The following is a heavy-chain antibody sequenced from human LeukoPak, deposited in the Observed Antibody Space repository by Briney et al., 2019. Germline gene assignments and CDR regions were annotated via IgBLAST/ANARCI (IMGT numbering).Heavy chain of an antibody. Sequence: SETLSLTCTVSGGSISSSSYYWGWIRQPPGKGLEWIGSIYYSGSTYYNPSLKSRVTISVDTSKNQFSLKLSSVTAADTAVYYCARQAGYSRGWLGYYYYYMDVWGKGTTVTISS. CDR3: ARQAGYSRGWLGYYYYYMDV. J-gene: IGHJ6*03. CDR1: GGSISSSSYY. CDR2: IYYSGST. V-gene: IGHV4-39*01. D-gene: IGHD6-19*01.